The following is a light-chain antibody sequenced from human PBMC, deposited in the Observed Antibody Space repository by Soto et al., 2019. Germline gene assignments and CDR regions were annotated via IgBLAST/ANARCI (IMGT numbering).Light chain of an antibody. V-gene: IGKV3-20*01. Sequence: EIVLTQSPGTLSLSPGERATLSCWASQSLSSNYLAWYQQKPGQAPRLLISGSSIRATGIPARFSGSGSGTNFTLTISSLEPEDFAVFYCQQYGSSPFTFGPGTNVDFK. CDR1: QSLSSNY. CDR3: QQYGSSPFT. J-gene: IGKJ3*01. CDR2: GSS.